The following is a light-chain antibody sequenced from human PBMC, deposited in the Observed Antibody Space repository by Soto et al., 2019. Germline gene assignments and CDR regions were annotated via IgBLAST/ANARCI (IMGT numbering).Light chain of an antibody. Sequence: SYELTQPPSVSVSLGQMARITCSGEALPKKYAYWYQQKPGQFPVLVIYKDSERPSGIPERFSGSSSGTIVTLTISGVQAEDEADYYCLSADSSGTWGVFGGGTKLTVL. V-gene: IGLV3-16*01. CDR1: ALPKKY. CDR2: KDS. J-gene: IGLJ2*01. CDR3: LSADSSGTWGV.